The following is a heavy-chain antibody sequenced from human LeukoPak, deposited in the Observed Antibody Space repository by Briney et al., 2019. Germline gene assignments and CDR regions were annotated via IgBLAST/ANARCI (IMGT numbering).Heavy chain of an antibody. D-gene: IGHD2-15*01. J-gene: IGHJ4*02. CDR2: IYHSGNT. V-gene: IGHV4-38-2*02. CDR1: GYSISTSYY. CDR3: ARVICSGGSCRFDY. Sequence: SETLSLTCTVSGYSISTSYYWGWIRQPPGKGLEWIGSIYHSGNTYYNPSLKSRVTISVDTSKNQFSLKLSSVTAADTAVYYCARVICSGGSCRFDYWGQGTLVTVSS.